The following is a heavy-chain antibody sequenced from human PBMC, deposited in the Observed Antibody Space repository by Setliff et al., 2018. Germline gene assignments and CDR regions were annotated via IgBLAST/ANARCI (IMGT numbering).Heavy chain of an antibody. V-gene: IGHV4-4*07. CDR1: GGSISSYY. Sequence: SETLSLTCTVSGGSISSYYWSWIRQPAGKGLEWIGHIYIGGSANYNPSLKSRVTMSIDTSKNQFSLELNSVTAADMAVYYCAREQWLDPPGYYYMDVWAKGTMVTVSS. D-gene: IGHD6-19*01. J-gene: IGHJ6*03. CDR3: AREQWLDPPGYYYMDV. CDR2: IYIGGSA.